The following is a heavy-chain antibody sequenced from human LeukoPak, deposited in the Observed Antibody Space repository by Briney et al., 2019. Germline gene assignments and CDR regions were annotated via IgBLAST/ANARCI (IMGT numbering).Heavy chain of an antibody. D-gene: IGHD2-2*03. CDR1: GITFSAYD. V-gene: IGHV3-23*01. CDR3: AQGGYFAFDM. CDR2: TSRSSGA. J-gene: IGHJ3*02. Sequence: PGGSLRLSCVGSGITFSAYDMQWVRQAPGKGLEWVSGTSRSSGAHYTDSVKGRFTISRDNSKDTLYLQMDSLRAEDTAVYYCAQGGYFAFDMWGQGTMVTVSS.